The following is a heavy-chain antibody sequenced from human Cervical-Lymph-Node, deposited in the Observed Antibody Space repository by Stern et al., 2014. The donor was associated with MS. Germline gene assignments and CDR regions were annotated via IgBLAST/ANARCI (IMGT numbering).Heavy chain of an antibody. J-gene: IGHJ5*02. CDR2: LVPLVVVA. V-gene: IGHV1-69*09. D-gene: IGHD4-17*01. CDR3: ARGDYGDYNWFDP. CDR1: GGTFRGYG. Sequence: VQLVQSGAEVKKPGSSVNVSCKASGGTFRGYGITWVRQAPGQGLEWMGRLVPLVVVARSAPRFQGRVTITAYKSMTPGYMELSSLTSDDTAVYYCARGDYGDYNWFDPWGLGTLVTVSS.